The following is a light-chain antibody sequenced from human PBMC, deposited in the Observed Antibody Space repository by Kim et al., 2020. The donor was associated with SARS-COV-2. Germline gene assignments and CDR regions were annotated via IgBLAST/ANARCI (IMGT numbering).Light chain of an antibody. Sequence: SYELTQPPSVPVAPGKTARITCGGNNIGSKSVHWYQQKPGQAPVLVIYYDSDRPSGIPERFSGSNSGNTATLTISRVEAGDEADYYCQVWDSSSDHSRVFGTGTKVTVL. J-gene: IGLJ1*01. CDR2: YDS. CDR1: NIGSKS. CDR3: QVWDSSSDHSRV. V-gene: IGLV3-21*04.